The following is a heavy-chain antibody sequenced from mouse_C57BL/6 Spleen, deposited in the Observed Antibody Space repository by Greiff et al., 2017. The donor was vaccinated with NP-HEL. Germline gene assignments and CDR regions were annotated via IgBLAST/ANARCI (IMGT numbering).Heavy chain of an antibody. V-gene: IGHV3-1*01. CDR3: AREGYGSSYWYFDV. Sequence: EVKVVESGPGMVKPSQSLSLTCTVTGYSITSGYDWHWIRHFPGNKLEWMGYISYSGSTNYNPSLKSRISITHDTSKNHFFLKLNSVTTEDTATYYCAREGYGSSYWYFDVWGTGTTVTVSS. D-gene: IGHD1-1*01. J-gene: IGHJ1*03. CDR2: ISYSGST. CDR1: GYSITSGYD.